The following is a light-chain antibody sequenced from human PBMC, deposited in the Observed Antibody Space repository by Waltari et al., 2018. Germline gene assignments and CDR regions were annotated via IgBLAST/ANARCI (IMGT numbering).Light chain of an antibody. CDR1: QSVLYSPNNKNY. Sequence: DIVMTQSPDSLAVSLGERATINCKSSQSVLYSPNNKNYLAWYQQKPGQPPKLLIYWASTRESGVPDRFSGSGSGTDFTLTISSLQAEDVAVYYCQQYAASPWTFGQGTKVEVK. V-gene: IGKV4-1*01. CDR3: QQYAASPWT. CDR2: WAS. J-gene: IGKJ1*01.